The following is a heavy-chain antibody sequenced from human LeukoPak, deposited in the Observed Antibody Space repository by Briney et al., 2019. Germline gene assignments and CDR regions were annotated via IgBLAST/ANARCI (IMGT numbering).Heavy chain of an antibody. CDR2: VSNDGSRT. CDR1: GFTLSNYW. J-gene: IGHJ4*02. CDR3: VGAAADTTPRP. Sequence: GGSLRLSCAASGFTLSNYWMHWVRQGPGKGLVWVSRVSNDGSRTAYADSVRGRFTISRDNAKNTLYLQMNSLRAEDTAVYYCVGAAADTTPRPWGQGTLVTVSS. D-gene: IGHD6-13*01. V-gene: IGHV3-74*01.